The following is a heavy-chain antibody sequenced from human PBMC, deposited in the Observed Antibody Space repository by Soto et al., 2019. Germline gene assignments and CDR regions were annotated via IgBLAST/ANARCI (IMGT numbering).Heavy chain of an antibody. Sequence: SETLSLTCPVYGGSTRSLGYSRTWIRQAPGRGLEWLGYAYPSGGTYYNPSFKGRITLSTDRSKNKFSLKLTSVTAADTAVYYCARVNGRKGLEHWGEGTLVT. CDR3: ARVNGRKGLEH. D-gene: IGHD2-8*01. J-gene: IGHJ4*02. CDR1: GGSTRSLGYS. V-gene: IGHV4-30-2*01. CDR2: AYPSGGT.